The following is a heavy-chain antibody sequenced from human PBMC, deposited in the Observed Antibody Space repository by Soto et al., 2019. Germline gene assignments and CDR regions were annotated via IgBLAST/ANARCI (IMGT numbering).Heavy chain of an antibody. V-gene: IGHV1-2*02. CDR1: GYTFIDYY. CDR2: INPSNGGT. D-gene: IGHD3-22*01. Sequence: QVQLVQSGAEVKKPGASVKVSCKASGYTFIDYYIHWVRQAPGQGLEWMGWINPSNGGTKFAQKFQGRVTMTRDTPIGTAYMELITLQSDDTAGYYCARDGGSHYYDRRGCIVYWGQGALVTVSS. J-gene: IGHJ4*02. CDR3: ARDGGSHYYDRRGCIVY.